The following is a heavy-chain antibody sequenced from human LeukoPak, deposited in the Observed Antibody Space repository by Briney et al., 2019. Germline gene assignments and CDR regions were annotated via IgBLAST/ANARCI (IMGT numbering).Heavy chain of an antibody. J-gene: IGHJ1*01. V-gene: IGHV3-53*01. CDR1: GFTVSSNY. Sequence: PGGSLRLSCAASGFTVSSNYMSWVRQAPGKGLEWVSVIYSGGSTYYADSVKGRFTISRDNSKNTLYLQMNSLRAEDTAVYYCARLGEHYYDSSGYYPEYFQHWGQGTLVTVS. CDR3: ARLGEHYYDSSGYYPEYFQH. D-gene: IGHD3-22*01. CDR2: IYSGGST.